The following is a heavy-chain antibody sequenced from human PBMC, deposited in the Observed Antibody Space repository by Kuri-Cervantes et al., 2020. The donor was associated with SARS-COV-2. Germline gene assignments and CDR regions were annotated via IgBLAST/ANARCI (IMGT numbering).Heavy chain of an antibody. CDR1: GFTFSSYS. J-gene: IGHJ6*02. CDR2: ISSSSYI. CDR3: ARDGTVYDILTAYYYGMDV. D-gene: IGHD3-9*01. Sequence: GESLKISCAASGFTFSSYSMNWVRQAPGKGLEWVSSISSSSYIYYADSVKGRFTISRDNAKNSLYLQMNSLRAEDTAVYYCARDGTVYDILTAYYYGMDVWGQGTTVTVSS. V-gene: IGHV3-21*01.